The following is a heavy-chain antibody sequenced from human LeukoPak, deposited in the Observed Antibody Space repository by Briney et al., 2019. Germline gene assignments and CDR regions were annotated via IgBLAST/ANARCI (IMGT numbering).Heavy chain of an antibody. D-gene: IGHD3-22*01. J-gene: IGHJ6*02. CDR2: ISGSGANT. CDR1: GFTFSSYA. V-gene: IGHV3-23*01. CDR3: ARDSYDSSGYYFYYYGMDV. Sequence: GGSLRLSCAASGFTFSSYAMTWVRQAPGKGLEWVSTISGSGANTYYADSVKGRFTISRDNSKNTLSLQMNSLRAEDTAVYYCARDSYDSSGYYFYYYGMDVWGQGTTVTVSS.